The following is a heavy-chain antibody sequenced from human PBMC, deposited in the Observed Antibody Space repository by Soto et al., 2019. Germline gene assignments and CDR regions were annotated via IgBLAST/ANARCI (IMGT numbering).Heavy chain of an antibody. J-gene: IGHJ3*02. Sequence: GGSLRLSCAASGFTFSNAGVSWVRQAPGKGLERVGRIKSKTDGGTTDYAAPVKGRFTISRDDSKNTPYLQMNSLKTEDTAVYYCTTTTTYYDFWSGYAAPDAFDIWGQGTMVTVSS. CDR1: GFTFSNAG. CDR3: TTTTTYYDFWSGYAAPDAFDI. D-gene: IGHD3-3*01. V-gene: IGHV3-15*01. CDR2: IKSKTDGGTT.